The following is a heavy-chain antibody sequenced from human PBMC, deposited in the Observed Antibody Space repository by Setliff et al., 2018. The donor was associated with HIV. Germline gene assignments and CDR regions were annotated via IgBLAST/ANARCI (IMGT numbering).Heavy chain of an antibody. V-gene: IGHV3-48*04. CDR3: ARVGSSGGYGMDV. CDR1: GFNFRSYG. D-gene: IGHD3-22*01. J-gene: IGHJ6*02. Sequence: GGSLRLSCAASGFNFRSYGMTWVRQAPGKGLDWVAHIGSSNHGIHYADSVKGRFTISRDNAKNSLYLQMNSLRAEDTALYYCARVGSSGGYGMDVWGQGTTVTVSS. CDR2: IGSSNHGI.